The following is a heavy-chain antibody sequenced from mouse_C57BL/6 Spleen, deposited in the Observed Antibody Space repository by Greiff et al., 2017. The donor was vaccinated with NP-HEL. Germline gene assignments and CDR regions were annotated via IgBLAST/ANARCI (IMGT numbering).Heavy chain of an antibody. CDR3: ARDRYYGSSPSYAMDD. J-gene: IGHJ4*01. V-gene: IGHV5-4*01. D-gene: IGHD1-1*01. Sequence: EVQRVESGGGLVKPGGSLKLSCAASGFTFSSYAMSWVRQTPEKRLEWVATISDGGSYTYYPDNVKGRFTISRDNAKNNLYLQMSHLKSEDTAMYYCARDRYYGSSPSYAMDDWGQGTSVTVSS. CDR2: ISDGGSYT. CDR1: GFTFSSYA.